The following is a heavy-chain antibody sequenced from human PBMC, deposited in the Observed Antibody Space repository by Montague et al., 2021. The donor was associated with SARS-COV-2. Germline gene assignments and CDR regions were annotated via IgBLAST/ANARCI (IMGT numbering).Heavy chain of an antibody. V-gene: IGHV4-59*08. J-gene: IGHJ5*02. CDR2: IFYNGDT. CDR3: ATHRQHHNH. D-gene: IGHD6-13*01. Sequence: SETLSLTCTVSGGSISGYYWTWIRQPPGKGLEGIGYIFYNGDTNYNPSLKRRVSISVDTSKNQFSLKLIAVTAADTAVYFCATHRQHHNHWGQGAMVAVSS. CDR1: GGSISGYY.